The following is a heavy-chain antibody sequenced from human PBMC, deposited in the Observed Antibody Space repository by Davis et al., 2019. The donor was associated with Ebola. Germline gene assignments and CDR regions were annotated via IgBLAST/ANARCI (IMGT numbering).Heavy chain of an antibody. CDR3: AREVATINGAFDI. D-gene: IGHD5-12*01. J-gene: IGHJ3*02. CDR1: GGSISSYY. Sequence: SETLSLTCTVSGGSISSYYWSWIRQPPGKGLEWIGYIYYSGSTYYNPSLKSRVTISVDTSKNQFSLKLSSVTAADTAVYYCAREVATINGAFDIWGQGTMVTVSS. V-gene: IGHV4-59*01. CDR2: IYYSGST.